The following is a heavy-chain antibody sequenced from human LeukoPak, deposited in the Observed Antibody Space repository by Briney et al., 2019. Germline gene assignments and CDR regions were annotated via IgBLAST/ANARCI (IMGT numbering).Heavy chain of an antibody. CDR2: IYSGGST. CDR3: ARETYYYDSSGYSPY. Sequence: GGSLRLSCAASGFTVSSNYMSWVRQAPGKGLEWVSVIYSGGSTYYADSVKGRFTISRDNSKNTLYLQMNSLRAEDTAVYYCARETYYYDSSGYSPYWGQGTLVTVSS. CDR1: GFTVSSNY. J-gene: IGHJ4*02. V-gene: IGHV3-66*01. D-gene: IGHD3-22*01.